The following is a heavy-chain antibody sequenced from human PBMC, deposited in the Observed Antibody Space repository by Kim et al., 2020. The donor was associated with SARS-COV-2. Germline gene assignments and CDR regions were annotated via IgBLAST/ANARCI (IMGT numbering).Heavy chain of an antibody. CDR2: ISSSSSYI. CDR1: GFTFSSYS. J-gene: IGHJ6*02. CDR3: ARAGDIVVVPAAMRVYYYYYGMDV. V-gene: IGHV3-21*01. Sequence: GGSLRLSCAASGFTFSSYSMNWVRQAPGKGLEWVSSISSSSSYIYYADSVKGRFTISRDNAKNSLYLQMNSLRAEDTAVYYCARAGDIVVVPAAMRVYYYYYGMDVWGQGTTVTVSS. D-gene: IGHD2-2*01.